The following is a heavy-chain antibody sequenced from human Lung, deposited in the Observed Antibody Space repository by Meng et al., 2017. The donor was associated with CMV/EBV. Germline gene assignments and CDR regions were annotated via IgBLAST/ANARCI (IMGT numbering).Heavy chain of an antibody. CDR3: ARDAGTIAVSGIGDY. CDR1: GYIFTKYG. Sequence: ASXXVSXKASGYIFTKYGVNWMRQAPGQGPEWMGWISAYNGDTMYAPKVQGRVTMTTDTSTSTAYMELRGLRSDDTAVHYCARDAGTIAVSGIGDYWGQGXLVTVSS. CDR2: ISAYNGDT. J-gene: IGHJ4*02. V-gene: IGHV1-18*01. D-gene: IGHD6-19*01.